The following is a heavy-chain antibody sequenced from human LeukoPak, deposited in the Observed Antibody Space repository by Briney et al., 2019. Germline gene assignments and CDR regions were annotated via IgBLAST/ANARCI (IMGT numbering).Heavy chain of an antibody. Sequence: ASVKVSCKASGYTFTDYYIHWVRQAPGRGLEWMGRINPNSGGTSYAQKFQDRVTMTRDTSVTTAYMELSRLRSDDTAVYYCARESCRYGVILVAAGFWFDPWGQETLVTVSS. CDR3: ARESCRYGVILVAAGFWFDP. V-gene: IGHV1-2*06. D-gene: IGHD2-8*02. J-gene: IGHJ5*02. CDR1: GYTFTDYY. CDR2: INPNSGGT.